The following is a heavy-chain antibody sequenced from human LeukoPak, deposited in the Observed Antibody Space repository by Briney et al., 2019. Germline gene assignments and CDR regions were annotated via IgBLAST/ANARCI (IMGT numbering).Heavy chain of an antibody. Sequence: GESLKISCKGSGYSFTSYWITWVRQMPGKGLEWMGKIDPSDSYTNYSPSLQGHVTISADKSISTAYLQWSSLKASDTAMYYCARHGVGYCSGGSCVLDYWGQGTLVTVSS. V-gene: IGHV5-10-1*01. J-gene: IGHJ4*02. D-gene: IGHD2-15*01. CDR2: IDPSDSYT. CDR3: ARHGVGYCSGGSCVLDY. CDR1: GYSFTSYW.